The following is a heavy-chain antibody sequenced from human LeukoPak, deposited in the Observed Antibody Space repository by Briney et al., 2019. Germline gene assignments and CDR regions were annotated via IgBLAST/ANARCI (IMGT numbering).Heavy chain of an antibody. J-gene: IGHJ4*02. CDR3: ARSMYYYDSSGYYFDY. D-gene: IGHD3-22*01. CDR2: IYYSGST. CDR1: GGSISSSSYY. V-gene: IGHV4-39*01. Sequence: SETLSLTCTVSGGSISSSSYYWGWIRQPPGKGLEWIGSIYYSGSTYYNPSLKSRVTISVDTSKYQFSLKLSSVTAADTAVYYCARSMYYYDSSGYYFDYWGQGTLVTVSS.